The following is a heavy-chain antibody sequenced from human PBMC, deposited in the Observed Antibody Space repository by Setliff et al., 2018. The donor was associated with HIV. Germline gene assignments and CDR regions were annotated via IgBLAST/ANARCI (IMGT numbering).Heavy chain of an antibody. Sequence: LSLTCTVSGGSISSGSYYWNWIRQPAGKGLEWVGQISTGGATDYNSSLKSRVTISLDKSKNQFSLRLNSVTAADTAVYYCARVLDGNHYDAFNLWGQGTTVTVSS. V-gene: IGHV4-61*09. CDR1: GGSISSGSYY. CDR2: ISTGGAT. CDR3: ARVLDGNHYDAFNL. D-gene: IGHD1-26*01. J-gene: IGHJ3*01.